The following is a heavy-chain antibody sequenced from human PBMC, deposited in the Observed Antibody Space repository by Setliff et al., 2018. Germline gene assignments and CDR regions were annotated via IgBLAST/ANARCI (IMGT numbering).Heavy chain of an antibody. CDR2: INPNSGGT. CDR1: GYTFTGYY. J-gene: IGHJ4*02. Sequence: ASVKVSCKASGYTFTGYYMHWVRQAPGQGLEWMGWINPNSGGTNYAQKFQGRVTMTRDTSISTAYMELTGLTSDDTAIYYCARDQTGDGVRFDYWGQGTLVTVSS. CDR3: ARDQTGDGVRFDY. V-gene: IGHV1-2*02. D-gene: IGHD7-27*01.